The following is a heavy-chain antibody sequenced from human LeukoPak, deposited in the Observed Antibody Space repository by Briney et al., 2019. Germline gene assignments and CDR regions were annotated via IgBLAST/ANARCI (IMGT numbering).Heavy chain of an antibody. V-gene: IGHV1-69*13. D-gene: IGHD6-19*01. J-gene: IGHJ3*02. Sequence: ASVKVSCKASGGTFSSYAISWVRQAPGQGLEWMGGIIPIFGTANYAQKFQGRVTITADESTSTAYMELSSLRSEDTAVYYCAVITGIAVAGTVNDAFDIWGQGTLVTVSS. CDR3: AVITGIAVAGTVNDAFDI. CDR2: IIPIFGTA. CDR1: GGTFSSYA.